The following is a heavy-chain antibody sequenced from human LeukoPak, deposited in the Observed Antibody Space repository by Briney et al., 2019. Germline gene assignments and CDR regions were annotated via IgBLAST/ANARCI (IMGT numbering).Heavy chain of an antibody. CDR2: ISYDGSNK. Sequence: GRSLRLSCAASGFTFSSYAMHWVRQAPGKGLEWVAVISYDGSNKYYADSVKGRFTISRDNSKNTLYLQMNSPRAEDTAVYYCARGSRDYWGQGTLVTVSS. CDR3: ARGSRDY. CDR1: GFTFSSYA. D-gene: IGHD2-15*01. J-gene: IGHJ4*02. V-gene: IGHV3-30-3*01.